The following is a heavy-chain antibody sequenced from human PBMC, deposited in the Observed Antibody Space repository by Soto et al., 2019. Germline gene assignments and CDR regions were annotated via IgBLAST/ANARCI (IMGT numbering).Heavy chain of an antibody. CDR3: ARVRFGAN. Sequence: QVQLQESGPGLVKPSETLSLTCAVSGGSISSDNWWTWVRQPPGKGLEWIGEIYRSGTTNYNPSLKSRVTISVDQSKNQFSLRLSSVTAADTAVYCCARVRFGANWGQGTLVTVSS. CDR2: IYRSGTT. J-gene: IGHJ4*02. CDR1: GGSISSDNW. V-gene: IGHV4-4*01. D-gene: IGHD3-10*01.